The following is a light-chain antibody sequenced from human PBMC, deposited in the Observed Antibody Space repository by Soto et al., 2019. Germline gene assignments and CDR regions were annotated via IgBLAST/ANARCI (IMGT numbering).Light chain of an antibody. Sequence: EIVMTQSPATLSVSPGERATLSCRASQSVNSNLAWYRQKPGQAPRLLISDASTRATGVPARFSGSGSGTEFTLTLRSLQSEDSGIYYCQQYNFWPPLTFGGGTKVEIK. CDR1: QSVNSN. CDR3: QQYNFWPPLT. CDR2: DAS. J-gene: IGKJ4*01. V-gene: IGKV3-15*01.